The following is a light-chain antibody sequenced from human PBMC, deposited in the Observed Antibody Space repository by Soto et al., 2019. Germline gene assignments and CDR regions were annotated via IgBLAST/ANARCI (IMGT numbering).Light chain of an antibody. J-gene: IGKJ1*01. Sequence: DIEITQYPSSRSGSVGERVNITSRASQSISSYLNWYQQKPRKAPKLLIYAASSLQSGGPSRFSGSGSGTDFTLTISSLQPEDFATYYCQQSYSTFTCTLGKGTMVDSK. CDR3: QQSYSTFTCT. CDR2: AAS. V-gene: IGKV1-39*01. CDR1: QSISSY.